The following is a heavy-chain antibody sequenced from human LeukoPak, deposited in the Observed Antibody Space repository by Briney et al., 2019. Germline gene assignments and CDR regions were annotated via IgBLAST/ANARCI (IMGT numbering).Heavy chain of an antibody. D-gene: IGHD1-1*01. J-gene: IGHJ4*02. V-gene: IGHV3-7*01. CDR3: ASHDAWRFEY. CDR2: IKHDESDK. CDR1: GFSW. Sequence: PGGSLRLPCAASGFSWMSWVRQAPGKGLEWVPNIKHDESDKHYADSLEGRFTISRDNAKNSLYLQMNSLRAEDTGVYYCASHDAWRFEYWGQGTQVTVSS.